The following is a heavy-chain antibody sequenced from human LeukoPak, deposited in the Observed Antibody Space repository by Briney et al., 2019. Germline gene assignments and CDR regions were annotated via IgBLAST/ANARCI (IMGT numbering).Heavy chain of an antibody. CDR1: GYTFTSYD. CDR2: MNPNSGNT. Sequence: ASVKVSCKASGYTFTSYDINWVRQAPGQGLEWMGWMNPNSGNTAYAQKFQGRVTMTRNTSISTAYMELSSLRSEDPAVYYCARGVGGSWYYDFWRGYPPPRHWFDPWGQGTLVTVSS. V-gene: IGHV1-8*01. D-gene: IGHD3-3*01. CDR3: ARGVGGSWYYDFWRGYPPPRHWFDP. J-gene: IGHJ5*02.